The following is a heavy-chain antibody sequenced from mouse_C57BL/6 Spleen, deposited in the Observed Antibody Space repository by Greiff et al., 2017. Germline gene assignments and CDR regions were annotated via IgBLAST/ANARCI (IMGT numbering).Heavy chain of an antibody. CDR2: INPSNGGT. CDR3: ARAYYYGSSLYYFDY. J-gene: IGHJ2*01. D-gene: IGHD1-1*01. CDR1: GYTFTSYW. Sequence: HVQLQPPGTELVKPGASVKLSCKASGYTFTSYWMHWVKQRPGQGLEWIGNINPSNGGTNYNEKFKSKATLTVDKSSSTAYMQLSSLTSEDSAVYYCARAYYYGSSLYYFDYWGQGTTLTVSS. V-gene: IGHV1-53*01.